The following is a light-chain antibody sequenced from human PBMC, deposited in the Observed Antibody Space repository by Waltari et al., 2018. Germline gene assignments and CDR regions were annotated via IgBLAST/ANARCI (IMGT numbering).Light chain of an antibody. Sequence: QSALTQPASVSGSPGQSITISCTGTSSDVGSDNLVSWYQQRPGKAPKLMIYEVNKRPSGVSNRFSGSKSGNTASLTISGLRAEDEADYYCCSFAGTTTYYVFGTGTQVTVL. J-gene: IGLJ1*01. CDR2: EVN. V-gene: IGLV2-23*02. CDR1: SSDVGSDNL. CDR3: CSFAGTTTYYV.